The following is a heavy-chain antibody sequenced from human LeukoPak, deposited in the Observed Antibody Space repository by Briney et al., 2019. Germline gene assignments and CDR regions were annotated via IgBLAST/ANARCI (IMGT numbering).Heavy chain of an antibody. CDR3: ARGVSGAYAFDF. J-gene: IGHJ4*02. Sequence: ASVKVSCKASGGTFSSYAISWVRQAPGQGLEWMGGIIPIFGTANSAQKFQGRVTITADESRNTAYMELSSLRSEDTAVYYCARGVSGAYAFDFWGQGALVTVSS. CDR1: GGTFSSYA. V-gene: IGHV1-69*13. D-gene: IGHD4-17*01. CDR2: IIPIFGTA.